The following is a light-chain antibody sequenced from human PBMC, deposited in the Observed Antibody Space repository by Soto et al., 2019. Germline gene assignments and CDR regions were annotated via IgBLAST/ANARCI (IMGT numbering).Light chain of an antibody. CDR2: DVS. V-gene: IGLV2-14*01. Sequence: QSALTQPASVSGSPGQSITISCTGTSSDVGGYNYVSWYQQHPGKAPKLMIYDVSNRPSGVSNRFSGSKSGNTASLTISGLQSEDEADYYCSSYTSSSTSGYFFGTGTQLTVL. CDR3: SSYTSSSTSGYF. CDR1: SSDVGGYNY. J-gene: IGLJ1*01.